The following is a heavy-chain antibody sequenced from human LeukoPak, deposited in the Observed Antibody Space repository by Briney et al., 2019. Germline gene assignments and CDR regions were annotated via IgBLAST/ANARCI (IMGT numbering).Heavy chain of an antibody. CDR1: GFTFSSHS. J-gene: IGHJ4*02. D-gene: IGHD3-3*01. CDR3: ASVYDFWSVPLNDY. CDR2: ISSSTSYI. Sequence: GGSLRLSCAASGFTFSSHSMNWVRQAPGKGLEWVSSISSSTSYIYYADSVKGRFTISRDNAKNSLYLQMNSLRAEDTAVYYCASVYDFWSVPLNDYWGQGTLVTVSS. V-gene: IGHV3-21*01.